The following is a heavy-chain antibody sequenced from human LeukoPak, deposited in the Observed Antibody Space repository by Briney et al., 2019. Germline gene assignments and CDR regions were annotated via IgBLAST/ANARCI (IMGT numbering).Heavy chain of an antibody. CDR1: GFTFSGFW. V-gene: IGHV3-7*03. D-gene: IGHD6-6*01. CDR3: ARSSYSSSSSV. CDR2: INTDGSEG. J-gene: IGHJ3*01. Sequence: GGSLRLSCAVSGFTFSGFWMSWSRQAPGKGLEWVASINTDGSEGYYADVVKGRFTISRDNAKNSLYLQINSLRAEDTAVYYCARSSYSSSSSVWGQGTMVTVSS.